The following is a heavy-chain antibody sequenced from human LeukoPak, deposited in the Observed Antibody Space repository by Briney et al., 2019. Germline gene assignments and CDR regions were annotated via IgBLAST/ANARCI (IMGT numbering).Heavy chain of an antibody. CDR1: GYSISSGYY. D-gene: IGHD3-10*01. CDR3: ARVETDNYGSDY. CDR2: IYHSGST. Sequence: SETLSLACAVSGYSISSGYYWGWIRQPPGKGLEWIGSIYHSGSTFYNPSLTSRVTISVDTSKNQFSLKLSSVTAADTAVYYCARVETDNYGSDYWGQGTLVTASS. J-gene: IGHJ4*02. V-gene: IGHV4-38-2*01.